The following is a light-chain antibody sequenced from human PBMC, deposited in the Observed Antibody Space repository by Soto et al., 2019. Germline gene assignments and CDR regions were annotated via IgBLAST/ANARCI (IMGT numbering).Light chain of an antibody. Sequence: ENVFTQSPCTLSMSPGERATLSCRASQSVSSSYLAWYQQKPGQAPRLLIYGASSRATGIPDRFSGSGSGTDFTLPISRLEPEDFAVYYCHQYGSSPALTFGGGTKVDIK. V-gene: IGKV3-20*01. CDR2: GAS. CDR3: HQYGSSPALT. CDR1: QSVSSSY. J-gene: IGKJ4*01.